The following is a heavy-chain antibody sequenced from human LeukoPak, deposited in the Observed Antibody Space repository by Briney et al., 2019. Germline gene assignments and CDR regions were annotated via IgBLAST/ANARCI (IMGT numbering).Heavy chain of an antibody. CDR2: IYNSGST. J-gene: IGHJ4*02. D-gene: IGHD3-22*01. V-gene: IGHV4-39*01. CDR3: ARLVWYYYDSSGYYRDY. CDR1: GGSISSSTYY. Sequence: SETLSLTCTVAGGSISSSTYYWGWIRQPPGKGLEWIGSIYNSGSTYYNPSLKSRVTISVDTSKNQFSLKLSSVTAADTAVYCCARLVWYYYDSSGYYRDYWGQGTLVTVSS.